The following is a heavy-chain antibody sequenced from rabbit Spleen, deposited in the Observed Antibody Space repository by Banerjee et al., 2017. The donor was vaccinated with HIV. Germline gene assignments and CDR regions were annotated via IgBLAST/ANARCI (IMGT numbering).Heavy chain of an antibody. Sequence: QSLEESGGGLVQPEGSLTLTCTASGFSFSSRHYMCWVRQAPGKGLEWIACIDIGSRDFTYYASWAKGRFIISKTSSTAVTLQMTSLTVADTATYFCARDTGSSFSTYGMDLWGPGTLVTVS. V-gene: IGHV1S40*01. CDR2: IDIGSRDFT. CDR1: GFSFSSRHY. D-gene: IGHD8-1*01. CDR3: ARDTGSSFSTYGMDL. J-gene: IGHJ6*01.